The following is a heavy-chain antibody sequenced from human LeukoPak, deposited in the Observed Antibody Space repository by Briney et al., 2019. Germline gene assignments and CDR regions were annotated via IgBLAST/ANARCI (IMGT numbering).Heavy chain of an antibody. V-gene: IGHV4-34*01. J-gene: IGHJ4*02. Sequence: SETLSLTCAVNGGSFSGYYWSWIRQPPGKGLEWIGEINHSGSTNYNPSLKSRVTISVDTSKNQFSLKLSSVTAADTAVYCCTKGGSAYPRLWGQGTLVTVSS. CDR1: GGSFSGYY. CDR2: INHSGST. CDR3: TKGGSAYPRL.